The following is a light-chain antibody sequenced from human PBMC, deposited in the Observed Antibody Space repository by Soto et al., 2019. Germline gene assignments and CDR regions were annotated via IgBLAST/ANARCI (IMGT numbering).Light chain of an antibody. V-gene: IGLV2-14*01. Sequence: QSALTQPASVSGSPGQSITISCTGTSSDVGGYNYVSWYQQHPGKAPKLMIYEVSNRPSGVSNRFSGSKSGNTASLTISGLHAVDEADYYCSSYTSSSTPYVFGTGTKLTVL. CDR1: SSDVGGYNY. CDR3: SSYTSSSTPYV. J-gene: IGLJ1*01. CDR2: EVS.